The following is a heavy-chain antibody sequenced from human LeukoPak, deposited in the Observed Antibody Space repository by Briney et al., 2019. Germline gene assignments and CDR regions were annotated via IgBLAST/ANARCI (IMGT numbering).Heavy chain of an antibody. Sequence: ASVKVSCKASGYTFTGYYMHWVRQAPGQGLEWMGWINPNSGGTNYAQKFQGRVIITRDTSISTAYMELSRLRSDDTAVYYCARSQRITMVRELPPLGYWGQGTLVTVSS. CDR1: GYTFTGYY. CDR2: INPNSGGT. D-gene: IGHD3-10*01. V-gene: IGHV1-2*02. J-gene: IGHJ4*02. CDR3: ARSQRITMVRELPPLGY.